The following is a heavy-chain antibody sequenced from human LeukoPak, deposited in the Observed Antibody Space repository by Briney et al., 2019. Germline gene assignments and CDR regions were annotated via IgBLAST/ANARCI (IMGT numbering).Heavy chain of an antibody. CDR3: ARVEYYYDSSGPWIDY. J-gene: IGHJ4*02. CDR1: GYSISSGYY. V-gene: IGHV4-38-2*02. Sequence: SETLSLTCTVSGYSISSGYYWGWIRQPPGQGLEWIGSIYHSGSTYYNPSLKSRVTISVDTSKNQFSLKLSSVTAADTAVYYCARVEYYYDSSGPWIDYWGQGTLVTVSS. D-gene: IGHD3-22*01. CDR2: IYHSGST.